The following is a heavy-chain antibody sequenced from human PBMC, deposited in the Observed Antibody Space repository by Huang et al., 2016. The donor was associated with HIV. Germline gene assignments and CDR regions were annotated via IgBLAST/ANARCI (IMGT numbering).Heavy chain of an antibody. CDR1: GGAISGGGYY. D-gene: IGHD4-4*01. CDR2: IFYTETT. CDR3: ARAAYINSRAYYYYMDV. V-gene: IGHV4-30-4*01. Sequence: QVQLQESGPGLVKPSQTLSLTCSVSGGAISGGGYYWSLIRQPPGKGLEGVGYIFYTETTYYNPSRKGRVSMSVDMSKNQFSLRLSSVTAADTAMYFWARAAYINSRAYYYYMDVWGRGTMVTVSS. J-gene: IGHJ6*03.